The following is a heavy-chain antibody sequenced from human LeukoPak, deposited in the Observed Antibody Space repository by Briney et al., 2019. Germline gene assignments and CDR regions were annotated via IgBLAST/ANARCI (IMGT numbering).Heavy chain of an antibody. V-gene: IGHV3-9*01. CDR3: AKAFPLLANYEFWSGYYTGEAFDI. D-gene: IGHD3-3*01. CDR2: ISWNSGSI. Sequence: QPGRSLRLSCAASGFTFDDYAMHWVRQAPGKGLEWVSGISWNSGSIGYADSVKGRFTISRDNAKNSLYLQMNSLRAEDTALYYCAKAFPLLANYEFWSGYYTGEAFDIWGQGTMVTVSS. CDR1: GFTFDDYA. J-gene: IGHJ3*02.